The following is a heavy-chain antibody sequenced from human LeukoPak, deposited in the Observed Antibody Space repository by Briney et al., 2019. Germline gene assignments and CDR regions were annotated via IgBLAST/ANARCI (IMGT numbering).Heavy chain of an antibody. V-gene: IGHV4-34*01. Sequence: PSESLSLTCAVYGGSFSGYYWSWIRQPPGKGLEWIGEINHSGSTNYNPSLKSRVTISVDTSKNQFSLKLSSVTAADTAVYYCASLLTGTTYDPWGQGTLVTVSS. CDR3: ASLLTGTTYDP. CDR1: GGSFSGYY. D-gene: IGHD1-7*01. CDR2: INHSGST. J-gene: IGHJ5*02.